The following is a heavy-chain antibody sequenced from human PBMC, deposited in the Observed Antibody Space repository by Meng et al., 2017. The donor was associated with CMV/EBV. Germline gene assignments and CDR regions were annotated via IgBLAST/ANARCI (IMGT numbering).Heavy chain of an antibody. J-gene: IGHJ4*02. CDR3: AREEITMVRGVLNYFDY. CDR2: IYTSGST. CDR1: GSISSDY. D-gene: IGHD3-10*01. Sequence: GSISSDYWSWIRQPAGKGLEWIGRIYTSGSTNYNPSLKSRVTMSVDTSKNQFSLKLSSVTAADTAVYYCAREEITMVRGVLNYFDYWGQGTLVTVSS. V-gene: IGHV4-4*07.